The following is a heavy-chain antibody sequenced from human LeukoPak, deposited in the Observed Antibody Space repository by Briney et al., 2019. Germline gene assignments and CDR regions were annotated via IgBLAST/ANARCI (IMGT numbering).Heavy chain of an antibody. J-gene: IGHJ4*02. CDR2: INHSGST. CDR3: ARRGLASFVI. CDR1: GGSFRGDN. D-gene: IGHD3-16*02. V-gene: IGHV4-34*01. Sequence: SETLCLTCAVYGGSFRGDNWSWVPQPPGKGLEWIGEINHSGSTNYNPSLKSRVTISVDTSKNQFSLKRSSVTAADTAVYYCARRGLASFVIWGQGTLVTVSS.